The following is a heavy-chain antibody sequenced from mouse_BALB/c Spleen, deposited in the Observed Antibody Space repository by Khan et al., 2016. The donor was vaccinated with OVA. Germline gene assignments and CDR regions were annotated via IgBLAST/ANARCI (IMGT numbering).Heavy chain of an antibody. Sequence: VQLQESGAELVKPGASVKLSCKASGYTFTSYWMHWVKQRPGQGLEWIGEINPSNGRTNYNEKFKSKATLTVDTSSSTAYMQLSSLTSEDSAVYYYARLPYYRYDEGYYGMDYWGQGTSVTVSS. D-gene: IGHD2-14*01. J-gene: IGHJ4*01. CDR3: ARLPYYRYDEGYYGMDY. CDR2: INPSNGRT. V-gene: IGHV1S81*02. CDR1: GYTFTSYW.